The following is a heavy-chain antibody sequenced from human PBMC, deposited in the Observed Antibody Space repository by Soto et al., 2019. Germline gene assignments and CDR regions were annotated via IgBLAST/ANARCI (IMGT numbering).Heavy chain of an antibody. Sequence: QVQLVQSGAEVRKPGASVKVSCKASGYLFTTYDINWVRQASGQGLEWLGWMNPDTGTSGYAEKFRGRVTMTRTTSITTAYLEMSGLTSDDTAVHYCVRGGGHFGDYVDFDYWGQGALVIVSS. V-gene: IGHV1-8*01. D-gene: IGHD4-17*01. J-gene: IGHJ4*02. CDR2: MNPDTGTS. CDR3: VRGGGHFGDYVDFDY. CDR1: GYLFTTYD.